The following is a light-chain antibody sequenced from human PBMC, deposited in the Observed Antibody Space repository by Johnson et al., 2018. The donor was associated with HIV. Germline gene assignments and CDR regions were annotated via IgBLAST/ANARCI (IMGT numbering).Light chain of an antibody. CDR1: SSNIGNNY. J-gene: IGLJ1*01. CDR2: DNN. Sequence: VLTQPPSMSAAPGQRVTISCSGSSSNIGNNYVSWYQQVPGAAPKLLIYDNNKRPSGIPDRFSGPKSGTSATLGITGPQTGDEAASYCGTWDSSLSRGGFGTGTKVTVL. CDR3: GTWDSSLSRGG. V-gene: IGLV1-51*01.